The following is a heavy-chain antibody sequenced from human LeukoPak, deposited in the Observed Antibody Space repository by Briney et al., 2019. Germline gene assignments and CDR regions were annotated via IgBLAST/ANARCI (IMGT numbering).Heavy chain of an antibody. D-gene: IGHD6-13*01. CDR3: ARGEDSSSPPFDY. J-gene: IGHJ4*02. CDR2: IYYSGST. Sequence: SETLSLTCTVSGGSISSYYWSWIRQPPGKGLEWIGYIYYSGSTNYNPSLKSRVTISVDTSKNQFSLKLSSVTAADTAVYYCARGEDSSSPPFDYWGQGTLVTVSS. V-gene: IGHV4-59*01. CDR1: GGSISSYY.